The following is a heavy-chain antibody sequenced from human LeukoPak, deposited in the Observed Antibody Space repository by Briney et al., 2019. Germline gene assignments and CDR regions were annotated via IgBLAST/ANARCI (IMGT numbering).Heavy chain of an antibody. CDR2: ISGGGGST. V-gene: IGHV3-23*01. CDR3: AKGGKWDVTPFDY. Sequence: GGSLRLSCAAAGFTFTSYSMNWVRQAPGKGLEWVSTISGGGGSTYYADSVKGRFTISRDNSKNTLYLQVNSLRAEDTAVYYCAKGGKWDVTPFDYWGQGTLVTVSS. CDR1: GFTFTSYS. D-gene: IGHD1-26*01. J-gene: IGHJ4*02.